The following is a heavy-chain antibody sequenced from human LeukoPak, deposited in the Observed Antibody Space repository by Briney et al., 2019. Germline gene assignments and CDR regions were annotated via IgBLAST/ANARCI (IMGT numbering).Heavy chain of an antibody. J-gene: IGHJ6*03. CDR1: GFTFRSFA. CDR2: ISGSSNTI. D-gene: IGHD2-2*01. Sequence: PGGSLRLCCAASGFTFRSFAMNWVRQAPGKGLGWVSYISGSSNTIYYADSVKGRFTISRDNAKNSLYLQMNSLRDGDTAVYYCARDVFFGSSLMDVWGRGTTVTVSS. CDR3: ARDVFFGSSLMDV. V-gene: IGHV3-48*02.